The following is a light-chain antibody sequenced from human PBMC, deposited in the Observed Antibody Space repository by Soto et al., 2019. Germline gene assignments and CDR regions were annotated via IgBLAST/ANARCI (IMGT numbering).Light chain of an antibody. Sequence: EIVLTQSPGTLSLSPGERATLSCRASQSVSSSYLAWYQQKPGQAPRLLIYGASSRATGIPDRFSGSGSGTDFTLTISRMETEDLAVYYCQQYGSSLTWTFGQGTKVEIK. CDR3: QQYGSSLTWT. CDR1: QSVSSSY. V-gene: IGKV3-20*01. CDR2: GAS. J-gene: IGKJ1*01.